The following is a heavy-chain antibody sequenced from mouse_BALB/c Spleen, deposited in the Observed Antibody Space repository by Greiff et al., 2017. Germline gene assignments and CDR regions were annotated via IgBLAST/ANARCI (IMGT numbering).Heavy chain of an antibody. D-gene: IGHD1-1*01. CDR2: IDPANGNT. J-gene: IGHJ3*01. CDR3: ARSSSYGGFAY. Sequence: EVKLQESGAELVKPGASVKLSCTASGFNIKDTYMHWVKQRPEQGLEWIGRIDPANGNTKYDPKFQGKATITADTSSNTAYLQLSSLTSEDTAVYYCARSSSYGGFAYWGQGTLVTVSA. CDR1: GFNIKDTY. V-gene: IGHV14-3*02.